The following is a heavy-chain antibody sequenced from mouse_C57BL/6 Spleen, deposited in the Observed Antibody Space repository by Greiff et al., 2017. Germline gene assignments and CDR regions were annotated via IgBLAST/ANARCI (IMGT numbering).Heavy chain of an antibody. J-gene: IGHJ3*01. D-gene: IGHD1-1*01. Sequence: EVQLQQSGPELVKPGASVKISCKASGYTFTDYYMNWVKQSHGKSLEWIGDINPNNGGTSYNQKFKGKATLTVDKSSSTAYMELRSLTSEDSAVYYCARSPITTVSRFAYWGQGTLVTVSA. CDR3: ARSPITTVSRFAY. CDR1: GYTFTDYY. CDR2: INPNNGGT. V-gene: IGHV1-26*01.